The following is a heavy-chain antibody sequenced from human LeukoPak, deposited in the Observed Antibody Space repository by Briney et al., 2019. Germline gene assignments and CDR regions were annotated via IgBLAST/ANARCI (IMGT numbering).Heavy chain of an antibody. CDR3: VANMYKYMDV. CDR1: GLTFSTYA. CDR2: ISGNGATT. V-gene: IGHV3-23*01. D-gene: IGHD1-1*01. Sequence: GGSLRLSSAVSGLTFSTYAMSWVRQAPGRGLEWVSSISGNGATTYYADSVKGRFGISRDNSKKTAFLQMNSLRAEDTAVYYAVANMYKYMDVWGKGTTVTVSS. J-gene: IGHJ6*03.